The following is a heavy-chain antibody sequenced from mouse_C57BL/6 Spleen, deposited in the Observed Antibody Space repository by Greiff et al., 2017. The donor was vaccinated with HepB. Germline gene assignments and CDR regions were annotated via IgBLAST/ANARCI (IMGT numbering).Heavy chain of an antibody. D-gene: IGHD1-1*01. J-gene: IGHJ2*01. Sequence: QVQLQQPGAELVKPGASVPMSCTASGYTFTCYLLTWVKQRPGQGLECIVDIYPGSGSTNYNEKFKSKATLTVDTSSSTAYMQLSSLTSEDSAVYYCAFSSSRNYFDYWGQGTTLTVSS. CDR1: GYTFTCYL. CDR2: IYPGSGST. CDR3: AFSSSRNYFDY. V-gene: IGHV1-55*01.